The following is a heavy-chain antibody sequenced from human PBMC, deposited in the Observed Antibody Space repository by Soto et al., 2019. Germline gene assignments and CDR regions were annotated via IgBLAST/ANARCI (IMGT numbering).Heavy chain of an antibody. V-gene: IGHV2-5*02. J-gene: IGHJ5*02. CDR1: GFSLSTHGVV. CDR2: IYWDDDK. Sequence: QITLKESGPTLVKPTQTLTLTCTFSGFSLSTHGVVVGWIRQPPGKALEWLALIYWDDDKRYSPSLQSRLTITKDTSKNHVVLTMTNMDPVDTATYYCAYVLPARIDPWGQGTLVTVSS. CDR3: AYVLPARIDP. D-gene: IGHD6-25*01.